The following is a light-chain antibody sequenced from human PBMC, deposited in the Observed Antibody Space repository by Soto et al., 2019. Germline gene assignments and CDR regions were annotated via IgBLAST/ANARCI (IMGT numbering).Light chain of an antibody. Sequence: AIPMTQSPSSLSASVGDRVTITCRASQGIRNDLDWFQQKPGKAPKLLIYAASNLQSGVPARFSGSGSDTDFTLTISSLQPEDFATYYCLQKYFYPFTFGPGTKVDIK. CDR2: AAS. CDR3: LQKYFYPFT. J-gene: IGKJ3*01. V-gene: IGKV1-6*01. CDR1: QGIRND.